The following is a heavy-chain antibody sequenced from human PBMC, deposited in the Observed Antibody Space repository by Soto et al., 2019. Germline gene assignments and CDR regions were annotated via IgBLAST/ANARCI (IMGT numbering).Heavy chain of an antibody. Sequence: GGSLRLSCAASGFTFDDYAMHWVRQAPGKGLEWVSGISWNSGSIGYADSVKGRFTISRDNAKNSLYLQMNSLRAEDTALYYCAKDITYSGYDSYYYYGMDVWGQGTTVTVS. V-gene: IGHV3-9*01. J-gene: IGHJ6*02. D-gene: IGHD5-12*01. CDR2: ISWNSGSI. CDR3: AKDITYSGYDSYYYYGMDV. CDR1: GFTFDDYA.